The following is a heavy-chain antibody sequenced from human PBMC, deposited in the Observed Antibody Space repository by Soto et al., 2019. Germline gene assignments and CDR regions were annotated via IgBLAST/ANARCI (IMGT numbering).Heavy chain of an antibody. CDR3: VKGGMYVSSPRPY. CDR1: GFTFSSYT. V-gene: IGHV3-64D*08. D-gene: IGHD2-8*01. CDR2: ISSNGGST. J-gene: IGHJ4*02. Sequence: GGSLRLSCSASGFTFSSYTMHWVRQAPGKGLEYVSAISSNGGSTYYPDSVKGRFTISRDNSKNTLYLQMSSLRTEDTAVYYCVKGGMYVSSPRPYWRQGTLVTVS.